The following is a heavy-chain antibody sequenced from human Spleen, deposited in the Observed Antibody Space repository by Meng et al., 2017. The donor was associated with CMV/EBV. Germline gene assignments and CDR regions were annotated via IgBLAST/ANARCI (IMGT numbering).Heavy chain of an antibody. J-gene: IGHJ6*02. D-gene: IGHD3/OR15-3a*01. V-gene: IGHV3-30*02. CDR2: VRYAGNDK. CDR3: AKMKGLGLVAVGYGMDV. Sequence: GESLKISCAASGFIFSNYGMHWVRQAPGKGLEWVAYVRYAGNDKYYADSVKGRFTISRDNSKNTLYLQTNNLRTDDTAVYYCAKMKGLGLVAVGYGMDVWGQGTTVTVSS. CDR1: GFIFSNYG.